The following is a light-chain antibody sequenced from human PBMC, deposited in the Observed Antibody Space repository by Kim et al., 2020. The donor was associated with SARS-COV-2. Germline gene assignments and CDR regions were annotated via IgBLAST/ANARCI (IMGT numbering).Light chain of an antibody. Sequence: QPASSSCRYNQRLVHSDGRTYLNWFHQRPGQSPRRLIYKISTRDSGVPDRFSGSGSGTDFTLEISRVEAEDVGIYYCMQTTHWPYTFGQGTKLEIK. CDR2: KIS. J-gene: IGKJ2*01. V-gene: IGKV2-30*02. CDR3: MQTTHWPYT. CDR1: QRLVHSDGRTY.